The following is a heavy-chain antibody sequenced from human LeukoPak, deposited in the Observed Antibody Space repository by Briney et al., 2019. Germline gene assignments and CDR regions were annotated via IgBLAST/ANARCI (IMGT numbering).Heavy chain of an antibody. CDR3: AKDILRWSFDY. D-gene: IGHD4-23*01. Sequence: GGSLRLSCASSGFTFSSNAMSWVRQAPGKGLEWVSGIGGDSRTHYADSVEGRFTISRDTSKNMLYLQMNNLRAEDTAVYYCAKDILRWSFDYWGQGTLVTVSS. J-gene: IGHJ4*02. V-gene: IGHV3-23*01. CDR1: GFTFSSNA. CDR2: IGGDSRT.